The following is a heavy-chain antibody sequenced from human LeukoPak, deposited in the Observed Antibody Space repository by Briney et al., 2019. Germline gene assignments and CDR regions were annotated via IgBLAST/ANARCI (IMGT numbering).Heavy chain of an antibody. CDR2: INPNSGDT. Sequence: ASVKVSCKTSEYTFTGYYMHWVRQAPGQGLEWMGWINPNSGDTNYAQKFQGRVTMTRDTSISTAYMELSSLRPDDTAVYSCARGVTARGFYYYMDIWGNGTTVTISS. CDR3: ARGVTARGFYYYMDI. V-gene: IGHV1-2*02. J-gene: IGHJ6*03. D-gene: IGHD2-21*02. CDR1: EYTFTGYY.